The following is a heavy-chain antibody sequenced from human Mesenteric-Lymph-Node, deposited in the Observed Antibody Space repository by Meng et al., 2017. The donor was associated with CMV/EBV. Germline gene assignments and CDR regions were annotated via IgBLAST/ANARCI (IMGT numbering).Heavy chain of an antibody. V-gene: IGHV3-7*01. CDR1: GFTFSDYW. J-gene: IGHJ5*02. CDR3: ARSSHHTYCSSTSCYTGRYPNWFDP. CDR2: INQRGNEK. D-gene: IGHD2-2*02. Sequence: GGSLRLSCAASGFTFSDYWMSWVRQAPGKGLEWVVNINQRGNEKNYVDSVKGRFTISRDNAKNSLYLQMNSLRAEDTAVYYCARSSHHTYCSSTSCYTGRYPNWFDPWGQGTLVTVSS.